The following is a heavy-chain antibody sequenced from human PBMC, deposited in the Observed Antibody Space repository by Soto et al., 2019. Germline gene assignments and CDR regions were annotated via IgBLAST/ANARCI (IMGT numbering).Heavy chain of an antibody. D-gene: IGHD6-13*01. J-gene: IGHJ5*02. Sequence: RGSLRLSCAASGFTFRSYSMNWVRQAPGKGLEWVSYISSSSRTIYYADSVKGRFTISRDDAKNSLYLQMNSLRDEDTSVYYCARDNGIAGSFDPWGQGTLVTVSS. V-gene: IGHV3-48*02. CDR1: GFTFRSYS. CDR2: ISSSSRTI. CDR3: ARDNGIAGSFDP.